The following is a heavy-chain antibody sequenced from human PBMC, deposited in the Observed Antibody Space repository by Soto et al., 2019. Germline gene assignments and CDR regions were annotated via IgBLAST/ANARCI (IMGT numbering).Heavy chain of an antibody. CDR2: IYGGGTT. J-gene: IGHJ5*02. Sequence: PGGSLRLSCAASGLTVSNNYMSWVRQAPGKGLEWVSVIYGGGTTYYADSVKGRFTISSDTSKNTLYLEMNSLRAEDTAVYYCARIYYGSWGQGTLVTVSS. CDR1: GLTVSNNY. D-gene: IGHD3-16*01. CDR3: ARIYYGS. V-gene: IGHV3-66*01.